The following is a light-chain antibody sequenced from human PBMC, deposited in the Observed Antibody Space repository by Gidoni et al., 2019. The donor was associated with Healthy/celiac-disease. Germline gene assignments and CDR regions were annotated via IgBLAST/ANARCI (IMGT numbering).Light chain of an antibody. CDR2: GAS. CDR3: QQYGSSPRT. Sequence: EIVLTQSPGTLSLSQGERATLSCRASQSVSSSYLAWYQQKPGQAPRLLIYGASSRATGIPDRFSGSGSGTDFTLTSSRLEPEDFAVYYCQQYGSSPRTFGQGTKVEIK. V-gene: IGKV3-20*01. CDR1: QSVSSSY. J-gene: IGKJ1*01.